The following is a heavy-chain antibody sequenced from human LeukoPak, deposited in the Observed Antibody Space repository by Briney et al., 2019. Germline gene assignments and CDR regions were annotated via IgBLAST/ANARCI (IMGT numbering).Heavy chain of an antibody. V-gene: IGHV4-4*07. Sequence: SETLSLTCTVSGVSISSYYWSWIRQPAGKGLEWSGRIYTSGSTNYNPSLKSRVTMSGDTYKNQFSMKLRSVTAADTAVYYCARDWYDSSPLDAFDIWGQGTMVTVSS. D-gene: IGHD3-22*01. CDR1: GVSISSYY. CDR3: ARDWYDSSPLDAFDI. J-gene: IGHJ3*02. CDR2: IYTSGST.